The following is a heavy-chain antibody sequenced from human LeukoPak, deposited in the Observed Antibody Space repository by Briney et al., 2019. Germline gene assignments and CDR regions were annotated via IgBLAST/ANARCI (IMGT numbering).Heavy chain of an antibody. Sequence: ASVKVSCKASEYTFTGYYIHWVRQAPGQGHEWMGWINPNSGGTNYAQKFQGRVTMTRDTSISTAYMELSRLRSDDTAVYYCARDRTRTGYSSGWYHDYWGQGTLVTVSS. D-gene: IGHD6-19*01. V-gene: IGHV1-2*02. CDR3: ARDRTRTGYSSGWYHDY. CDR2: INPNSGGT. J-gene: IGHJ4*02. CDR1: EYTFTGYY.